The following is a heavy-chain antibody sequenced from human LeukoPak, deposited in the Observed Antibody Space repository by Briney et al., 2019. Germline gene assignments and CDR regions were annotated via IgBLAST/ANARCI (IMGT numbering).Heavy chain of an antibody. D-gene: IGHD5-18*01. CDR2: INHSGST. CDR1: GGSFSGYY. J-gene: IGHJ6*03. Sequence: PSETQSLTCAVYGGSFSGYYWSWIRQPPGKGLEWIGEINHSGSTNYNPSLKSRVTISVDTSKNQFSLKLSSVTAADTAVYYCARTPPTAMVTGKTVYYYYYMDVWGKGTTVTVSS. V-gene: IGHV4-34*01. CDR3: ARTPPTAMVTGKTVYYYYYMDV.